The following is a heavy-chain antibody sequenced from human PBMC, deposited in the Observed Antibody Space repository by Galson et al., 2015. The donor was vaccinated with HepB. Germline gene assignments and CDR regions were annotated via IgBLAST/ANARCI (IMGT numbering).Heavy chain of an antibody. Sequence: SVKVSCKASGYTFTSYYMHWVRQAPGQGLEWMGIINPSGGSTSYAQKFQGRVTVTRDTSTSTVYMELSSLRSEDTAVYYCARDPYRSHVGGTVRGYFQHWGQGTLVTVSS. CDR2: INPSGGST. D-gene: IGHD1-26*01. CDR3: ARDPYRSHVGGTVRGYFQH. V-gene: IGHV1-46*01. CDR1: GYTFTSYY. J-gene: IGHJ1*01.